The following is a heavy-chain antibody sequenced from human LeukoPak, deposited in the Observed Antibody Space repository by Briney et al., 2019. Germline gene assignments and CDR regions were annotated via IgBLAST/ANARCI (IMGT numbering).Heavy chain of an antibody. D-gene: IGHD3-10*01. V-gene: IGHV3-30*18. CDR3: ANINYYGPPPPKN. CDR1: VCTFSSYG. J-gene: IGHJ4*02. Sequence: VGSLRLSCAASVCTFSSYGMHWVRQAPRKGREWVAVISYDGSNQYYAASVKGRFTISRDKSKNTLSLQMHSLRAEDTAVYSCANINYYGPPPPKNWGQGTLVTVSS. CDR2: ISYDGSNQ.